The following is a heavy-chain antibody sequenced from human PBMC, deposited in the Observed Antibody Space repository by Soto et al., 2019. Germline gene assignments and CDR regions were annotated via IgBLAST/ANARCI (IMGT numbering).Heavy chain of an antibody. J-gene: IGHJ4*02. V-gene: IGHV1-2*02. CDR2: INPNSGGT. CDR3: AMLWFGELWGLVY. D-gene: IGHD3-10*01. CDR1: RSTFTAFY. Sequence: VPCKASRSTFTAFYMHWVRQSPGQGLEWMGWINPNSGGTNYAQKFQGRVTMTRDTSISTAYMELSRLRSDDTAVYYCAMLWFGELWGLVYWGPGTRVTV.